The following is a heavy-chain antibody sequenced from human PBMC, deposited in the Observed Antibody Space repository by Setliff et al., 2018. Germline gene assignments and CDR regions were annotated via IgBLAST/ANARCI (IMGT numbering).Heavy chain of an antibody. CDR1: GGSISSGSDY. V-gene: IGHV4-61*09. CDR2: IYTSGIT. J-gene: IGHJ4*02. Sequence: SETLSLTCSVSGGSISSGSDYWTWIRQPAGKGLEWIGHIYTSGITNYNPTLKSRLTLSVDTSKNQVSLNLRSVTAADTAVYYCARTGTYRYFDYWGQGTQVTVSS. CDR3: ARTGTYRYFDY. D-gene: IGHD1-1*01.